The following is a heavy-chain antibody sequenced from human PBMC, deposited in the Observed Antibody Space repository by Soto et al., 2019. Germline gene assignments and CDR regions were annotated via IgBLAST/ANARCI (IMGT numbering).Heavy chain of an antibody. CDR1: GFTFSSYG. CDR3: GKEGFVGITIFGVVMEGYYYGRDV. V-gene: IGHV3-30*18. CDR2: ISYDGSNK. D-gene: IGHD3-3*01. J-gene: IGHJ6*02. Sequence: PGGSLRLSCAASGFTFSSYGMHWVRQAPGKGLEWVAVISYDGSNKYYADSVKGRFTISRDNSKNTLYLQMNSLRAEDTAVYYWGKEGFVGITIFGVVMEGYYYGRDVGGQGTTVPVSS.